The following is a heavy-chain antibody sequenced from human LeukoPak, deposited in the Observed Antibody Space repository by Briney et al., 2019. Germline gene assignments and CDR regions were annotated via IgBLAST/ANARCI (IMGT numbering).Heavy chain of an antibody. CDR3: ARAWAGSGWYSGFDY. D-gene: IGHD6-19*01. J-gene: IGHJ4*02. Sequence: SETLSLTCTVSGGSISSYYRSWIRQPPGKGLEWIGYIYCSGSTDYNPSLKSRVTISVDTSKNQFSLKLSSVTAADTAVYYCARAWAGSGWYSGFDYWGQGTLVTVSS. V-gene: IGHV4-59*01. CDR2: IYCSGST. CDR1: GGSISSYY.